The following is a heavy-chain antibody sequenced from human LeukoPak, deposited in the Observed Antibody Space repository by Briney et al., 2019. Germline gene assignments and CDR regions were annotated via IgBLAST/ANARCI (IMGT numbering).Heavy chain of an antibody. CDR2: ISSSSSYI. CDR1: GFTFSGYS. Sequence: GGSLRLSCAASGFTFSGYSMNWVRQAPGKGLEWVSSISSSSSYIYYADSVKGRFTISRDNAKNSLYLQMNSLRAEDTAVYYCARGQNYYDSWVDYWGQGTLVTVSS. V-gene: IGHV3-21*01. CDR3: ARGQNYYDSWVDY. J-gene: IGHJ4*02. D-gene: IGHD3-22*01.